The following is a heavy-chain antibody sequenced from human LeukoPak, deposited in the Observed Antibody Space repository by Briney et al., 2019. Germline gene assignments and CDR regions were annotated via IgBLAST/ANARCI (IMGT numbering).Heavy chain of an antibody. D-gene: IGHD5-12*01. J-gene: IGHJ4*02. CDR3: ARVQKSRKSVASAVDC. CDR1: GFTFSTAW. V-gene: IGHV3-15*01. CDR2: IKSKTDGGTT. Sequence: GGSLRLSCAASGFTFSTAWMSWVRQAPGKGLEWVGRIKSKTDGGTTDYAAPVKDRFTISRDDSKNTLYLQMNSLRAEDTAVYYCARVQKSRKSVASAVDCWGQGTVVIVSS.